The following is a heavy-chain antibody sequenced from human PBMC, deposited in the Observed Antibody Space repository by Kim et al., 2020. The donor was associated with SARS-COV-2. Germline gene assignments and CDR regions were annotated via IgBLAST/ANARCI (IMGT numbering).Heavy chain of an antibody. CDR2: ISWDGGST. D-gene: IGHD3-10*01. V-gene: IGHV3-43*01. J-gene: IGHJ6*02. CDR1: GFTFDDYT. Sequence: GGSLRLSCAASGFTFDDYTMHWVRQAPGKGLEWVSLISWDGGSTYYADSVKGRFTISRDNSKNSLYLQMNSLRTEDTALYYCAKDTYGSGRENNGMDVWGQGTTVTVSS. CDR3: AKDTYGSGRENNGMDV.